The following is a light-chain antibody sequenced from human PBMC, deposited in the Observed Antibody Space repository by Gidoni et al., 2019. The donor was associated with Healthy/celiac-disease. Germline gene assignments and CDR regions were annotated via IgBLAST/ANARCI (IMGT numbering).Light chain of an antibody. CDR3: QQSYSTPHT. CDR2: AAS. Sequence: DIQMTQSPSSLSASVGDRVTITCRASQSISSYLNWYQQKPGKAPKLLIYAASSLQSGVPPRFSGSGSGTDFTLTISSLQPEDFATYYCQQSYSTPHTFXGXTKVEIK. V-gene: IGKV1-39*01. CDR1: QSISSY. J-gene: IGKJ4*01.